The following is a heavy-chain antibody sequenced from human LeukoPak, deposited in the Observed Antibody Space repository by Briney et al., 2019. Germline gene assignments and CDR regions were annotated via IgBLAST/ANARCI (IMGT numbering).Heavy chain of an antibody. D-gene: IGHD6-13*01. V-gene: IGHV1-8*01. CDR3: ARADIAAAGYNFDY. Sequence: GASVKVSCKASGYTFTSYDINWVRQATGQGLEWMGWMNPNSGNTGYAQKFQGRVTMTRNTSISTAYMELSSLRSEDTAVYYCARADIAAAGYNFDYWGQGTLVTVSS. CDR2: MNPNSGNT. J-gene: IGHJ4*02. CDR1: GYTFTSYD.